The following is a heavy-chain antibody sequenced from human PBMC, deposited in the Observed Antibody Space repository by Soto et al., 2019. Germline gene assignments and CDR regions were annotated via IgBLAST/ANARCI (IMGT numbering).Heavy chain of an antibody. D-gene: IGHD2-2*02. V-gene: IGHV4-31*03. CDR1: GGSISSGGYY. J-gene: IGHJ2*01. CDR2: IYYSGRI. CDR3: ARLGLYYWYFDL. Sequence: QVQLQESGPGLVKPSQTLSLTCTVSGGSISSGGYYWSWIRQHPGKGLEWIGYIYYSGRIYYNPSLKSRVTISVDTSKNQLSLKLSSVTAADTAVYYCARLGLYYWYFDLWGRGTLVTVSS.